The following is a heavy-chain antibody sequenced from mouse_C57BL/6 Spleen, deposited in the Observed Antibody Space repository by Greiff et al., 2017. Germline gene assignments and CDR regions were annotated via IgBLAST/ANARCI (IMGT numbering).Heavy chain of an antibody. CDR2: ISSGSSTI. CDR1: GFTFSDYG. V-gene: IGHV5-17*01. D-gene: IGHD2-4*01. CDR3: ARWGDYGDWYFDV. J-gene: IGHJ1*03. Sequence: DVMLVESGGGLVKPGGSLKLSCAASGFTFSDYGMHWVRQAPEKGLEWVAYISSGSSTIYYADTVKGRFTISRHNAKNTLFLQMTSLRSEDTAMYYCARWGDYGDWYFDVWGTGTTVTVSS.